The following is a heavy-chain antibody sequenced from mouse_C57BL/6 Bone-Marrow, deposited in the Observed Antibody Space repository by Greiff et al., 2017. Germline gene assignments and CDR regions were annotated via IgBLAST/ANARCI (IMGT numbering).Heavy chain of an antibody. CDR2: IDPENGAT. D-gene: IGHD1-1*01. J-gene: IGHJ1*03. V-gene: IGHV14-4*01. CDR1: GFNIKDDY. CDR3: TTPFYYGSSFYWYFDV. Sequence: VQLQQSGAELVRPGASVKLSCTASGFNIKDDYMHWVKQRPEQGLEWIGWIDPENGATEYASKFPGKATITADTSSNTAYLQFSSLTSEDTAVYYCTTPFYYGSSFYWYFDVWGTGTTVTVSS.